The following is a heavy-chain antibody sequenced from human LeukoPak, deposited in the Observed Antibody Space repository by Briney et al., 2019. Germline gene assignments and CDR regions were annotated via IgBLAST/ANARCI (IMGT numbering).Heavy chain of an antibody. J-gene: IGHJ6*04. CDR2: INHSGST. V-gene: IGHV4-34*01. Sequence: SETLSLTCAVYGGSFSGYYWSWIRQPPGKGLEWIGEINHSGSTNYNPSLKSQVTISVDMSKNQFSLKLSSVTAADTAVYYCARDYYYGMDVWGKGTTVTVSP. CDR1: GGSFSGYY. CDR3: ARDYYYGMDV.